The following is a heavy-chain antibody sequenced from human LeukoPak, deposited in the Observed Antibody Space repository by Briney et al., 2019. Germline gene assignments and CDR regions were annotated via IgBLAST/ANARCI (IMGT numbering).Heavy chain of an antibody. CDR1: GYSISSGYY. V-gene: IGHV4-38-2*02. D-gene: IGHD6-13*01. CDR3: ARKSSWYFDY. Sequence: SETLSLTCTVSGYSISSGYYWGWIRPPPGKGLEWIGSIYHSGSTYYNPSLKSRVTISVDTSKNQFSLNLSSVTAADTAVYYCARKSSWYFDYWGQGTLVTVSS. J-gene: IGHJ4*02. CDR2: IYHSGST.